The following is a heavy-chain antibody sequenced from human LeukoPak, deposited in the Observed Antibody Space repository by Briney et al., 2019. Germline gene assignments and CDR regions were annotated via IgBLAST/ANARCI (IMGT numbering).Heavy chain of an antibody. CDR2: ISGSGGST. Sequence: PGGSLRLSCAASGFTFSSYGMSWVRQAPGKGLEWVSAISGSGGSTYYADSVKGRFTISRDNSKNTLYLQMNSLRAEDTAVYYCAKSGIQLWLRSFDYWGQGTLVTVSS. J-gene: IGHJ4*02. CDR1: GFTFSSYG. D-gene: IGHD5-18*01. V-gene: IGHV3-23*01. CDR3: AKSGIQLWLRSFDY.